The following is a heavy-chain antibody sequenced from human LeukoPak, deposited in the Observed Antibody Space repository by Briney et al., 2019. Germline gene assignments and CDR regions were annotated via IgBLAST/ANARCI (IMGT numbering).Heavy chain of an antibody. J-gene: IGHJ3*02. Sequence: GGSLRLSCAASGFTFSSYSMNWVRQAPGKGLEWVSSISSSSSYIYYADSVKGRFTISRDNAKNSLYLQMNSLRAEDTAVYYCARAYGGSWQNKIDAFDIWGQGTMVTVSS. CDR3: ARAYGGSWQNKIDAFDI. V-gene: IGHV3-21*04. CDR2: ISSSSSYI. CDR1: GFTFSSYS. D-gene: IGHD6-13*01.